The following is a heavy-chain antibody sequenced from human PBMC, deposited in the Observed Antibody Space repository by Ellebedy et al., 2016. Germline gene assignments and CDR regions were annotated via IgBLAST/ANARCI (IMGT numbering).Heavy chain of an antibody. J-gene: IGHJ2*01. V-gene: IGHV1-46*01. D-gene: IGHD6-13*01. CDR2: INASGGST. Sequence: ASVKVSCKASGYTFTSYYMHWVRQAPGQGLEWMGIINASGGSTSNAQKIQGRVTMTRDTSTSTVYMELTSLRSEDTAVYYCARGGSGTDWYFDLWGRGTLVTVSS. CDR1: GYTFTSYY. CDR3: ARGGSGTDWYFDL.